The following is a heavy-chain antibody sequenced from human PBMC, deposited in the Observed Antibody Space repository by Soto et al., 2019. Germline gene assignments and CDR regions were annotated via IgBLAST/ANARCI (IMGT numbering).Heavy chain of an antibody. D-gene: IGHD2-8*01. Sequence: ASVKVSCKASGYSFTDYYMNWVRQAPGQGLEWMGWINPNSGGTNYAQKFQDWVTMTRDTSISTAYMELSRLRSDDTAVYYCARGPLNGPDYWGQGTLVTVSS. J-gene: IGHJ4*02. V-gene: IGHV1-2*04. CDR1: GYSFTDYY. CDR3: ARGPLNGPDY. CDR2: INPNSGGT.